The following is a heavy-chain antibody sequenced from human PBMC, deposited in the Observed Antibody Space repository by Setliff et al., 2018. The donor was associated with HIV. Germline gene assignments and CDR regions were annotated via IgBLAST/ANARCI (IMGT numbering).Heavy chain of an antibody. CDR2: IYYSGST. Sequence: GSLRLSCAASGFTFSSYAMSWIRQPPGKGLEWIGYIYYSGSTYYNPSLKSRVTISVDTSKNQFSLKLSSVTAADTAVYYCARGTLYYDYVWGTPFPFDYWGQGTLVTVSS. D-gene: IGHD3-16*01. CDR3: ARGTLYYDYVWGTPFPFDY. V-gene: IGHV4-59*01. CDR1: GFTFSSYA. J-gene: IGHJ4*02.